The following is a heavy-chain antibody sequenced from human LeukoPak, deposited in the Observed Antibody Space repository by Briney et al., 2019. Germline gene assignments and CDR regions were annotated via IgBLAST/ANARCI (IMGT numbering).Heavy chain of an antibody. CDR2: LSGDGSDT. Sequence: GGSLRLSCAASGFTFSSYAMSWVRQAPGKGLEWVSTLSGDGSDTYYADSVKGRFTISRDTSKNTLFLQMNSLRADDTAIYYCTKGGHGDYWGQGTMVTVSS. CDR1: GFTFSSYA. D-gene: IGHD2-21*02. J-gene: IGHJ4*02. V-gene: IGHV3-23*01. CDR3: TKGGHGDY.